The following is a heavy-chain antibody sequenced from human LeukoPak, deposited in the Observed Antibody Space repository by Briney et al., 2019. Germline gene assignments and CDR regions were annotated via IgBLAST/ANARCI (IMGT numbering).Heavy chain of an antibody. CDR2: ISSSGSTI. CDR1: GFTFSSYE. V-gene: IGHV3-48*03. Sequence: GGSLILSCAASGFTFSSYEMNWVRQAPGKGLEWVSYISSSGSTIYYADSVKGRFTISRDNAKNSLYLQMNSLRAEDTAVYYCAREGGSYSPIDYWGQGTLVTVSS. D-gene: IGHD1-26*01. CDR3: AREGGSYSPIDY. J-gene: IGHJ4*02.